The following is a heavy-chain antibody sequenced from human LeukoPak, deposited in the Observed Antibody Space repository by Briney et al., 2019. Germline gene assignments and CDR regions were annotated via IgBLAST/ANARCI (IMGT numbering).Heavy chain of an antibody. CDR2: IIPILGIA. D-gene: IGHD2-15*01. CDR1: GGTFSSCA. Sequence: GASVKVSCKASGGTFSSCAISWVRQAPGQGLEWMGRIIPILGIANYAQKFQGRVTITADKSTSTAYMELSSLRSEDTAVYYCAAATYSDDPGYYFDYWGQGTLVTVSS. V-gene: IGHV1-69*04. J-gene: IGHJ4*02. CDR3: AAATYSDDPGYYFDY.